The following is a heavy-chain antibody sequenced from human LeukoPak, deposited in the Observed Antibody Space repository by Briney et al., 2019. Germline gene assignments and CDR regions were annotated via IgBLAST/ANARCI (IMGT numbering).Heavy chain of an antibody. J-gene: IGHJ6*03. CDR3: ARDRGKYNSKWGWTGQYYHMDV. D-gene: IGHD3/OR15-3a*01. V-gene: IGHV4-61*02. CDR2: VYTSGST. Sequence: PSETLSLTCTVSGGSISSGSYCWSWIRQPAGKGLEWIGRVYTSGSTNYNPSLKSRVTISVDTSMNQFSLKLSSVTAADTAVYYCARDRGKYNSKWGWTGQYYHMDVWGKGTTVSVSS. CDR1: GGSISSGSYC.